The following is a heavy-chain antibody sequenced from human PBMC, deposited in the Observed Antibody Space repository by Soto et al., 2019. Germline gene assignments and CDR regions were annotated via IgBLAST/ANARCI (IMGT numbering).Heavy chain of an antibody. CDR3: AKNSVGYGISFMDV. D-gene: IGHD1-26*01. CDR2: IKSDCTT. CDR1: GFNINNYA. Sequence: SGGSLRISCAACGFNINNYAMNWVRKDPGEELEWVSGIKSDCTTYYVDFVKGRCTISRDDSKNTLFLQMNSLRAEDTALYYCAKNSVGYGISFMDVWGKGTTVTVSS. J-gene: IGHJ6*03. V-gene: IGHV3-23*01.